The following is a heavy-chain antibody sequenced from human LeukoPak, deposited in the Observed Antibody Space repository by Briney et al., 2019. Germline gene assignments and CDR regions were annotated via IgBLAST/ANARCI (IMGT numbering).Heavy chain of an antibody. CDR1: GGSISSGGYY. CDR2: IYYSGST. V-gene: IGHV4-31*03. D-gene: IGHD2-2*01. Sequence: SEPLSLTCTVSGGSISSGGYYWSWIRQHPGKGLEWIGYIYYSGSTYYNPSLKSRVTISVDTSKNQFSLKLSSVTAADTAVYYCARLFLPAAYDYWGQGTLVTVSS. CDR3: ARLFLPAAYDY. J-gene: IGHJ4*02.